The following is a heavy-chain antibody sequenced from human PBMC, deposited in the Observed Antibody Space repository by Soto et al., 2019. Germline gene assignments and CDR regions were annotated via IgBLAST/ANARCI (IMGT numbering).Heavy chain of an antibody. Sequence: QVQLVESGGGVVQPGRSLRLSCAASGFTFSSYAMHWVRQAPGKGLEWVAVISYDGSNKYYADSVKGRFTISRDNSKNTLYLQMNSLRAEDTAVYYCARGMGGYSYGPVFVYYYYGMDVWGQGTTVTVSS. D-gene: IGHD5-18*01. V-gene: IGHV3-30-3*01. J-gene: IGHJ6*02. CDR2: ISYDGSNK. CDR3: ARGMGGYSYGPVFVYYYYGMDV. CDR1: GFTFSSYA.